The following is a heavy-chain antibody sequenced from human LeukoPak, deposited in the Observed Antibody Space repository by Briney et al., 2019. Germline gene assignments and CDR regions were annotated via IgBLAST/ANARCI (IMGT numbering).Heavy chain of an antibody. CDR3: ARITEPTQ. CDR2: INEDGSVK. CDR1: GFISSGYW. V-gene: IGHV3-7*01. J-gene: IGHJ4*02. Sequence: PGGSLRLSCVASGFISSGYWMAWVRQAPGKGLQWVANINEDGSVKHGMDSVNGNGRFTISRDDSKNSVYLQMNSLRAEDTAVYYCARITEPTQWGQGTLVTVSS. D-gene: IGHD1-14*01.